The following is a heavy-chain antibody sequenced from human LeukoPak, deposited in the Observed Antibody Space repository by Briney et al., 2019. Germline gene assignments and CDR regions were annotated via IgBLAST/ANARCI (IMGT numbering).Heavy chain of an antibody. J-gene: IGHJ4*02. V-gene: IGHV3-64D*06. CDR3: VRGTGY. Sequence: GESLRLSCSVSGFTLSTYVMHWVRQAPGKGLEYVSAISSNGDNTYYADSVKGRFTISRDNSKNTLYLQMSSLRADDTAVYYCVRGTGYWGQGTLVTVSS. CDR1: GFTLSTYV. CDR2: ISSNGDNT.